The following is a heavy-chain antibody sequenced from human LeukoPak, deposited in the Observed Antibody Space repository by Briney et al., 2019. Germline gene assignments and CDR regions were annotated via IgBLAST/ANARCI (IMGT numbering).Heavy chain of an antibody. CDR2: IYYSGST. D-gene: IGHD1-26*01. J-gene: IGHJ3*02. V-gene: IGHV4-59*01. Sequence: SETLSLTCTVSGGSISSYYWSWIRQPPGKGLEWIGYIYYSGSTNYNPSLKSRVTISVDTSKNQFSLKLSSVTAADTAVYYCARDLVSGAFDIWGQGTMVTVSS. CDR1: GGSISSYY. CDR3: ARDLVSGAFDI.